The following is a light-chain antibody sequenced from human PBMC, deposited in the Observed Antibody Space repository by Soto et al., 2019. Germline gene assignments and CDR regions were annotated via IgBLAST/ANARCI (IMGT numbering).Light chain of an antibody. J-gene: IGLJ1*01. V-gene: IGLV2-14*01. CDR1: RSDIGSYNY. CDR2: GVS. Sequence: QSALTQPASVSGSPGQSITISCSGTRSDIGSYNYVAWYQQFPGKTPKILIYGVSNRPSGVSSRFSGSKSGNTASLTISGLQAEDEADYYCISYTGSNTSYVFGSGTKLTVL. CDR3: ISYTGSNTSYV.